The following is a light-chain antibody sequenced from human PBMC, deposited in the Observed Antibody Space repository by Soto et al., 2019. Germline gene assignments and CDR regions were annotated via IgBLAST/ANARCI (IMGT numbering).Light chain of an antibody. V-gene: IGLV1-44*01. CDR2: SND. J-gene: IGLJ2*01. CDR3: AAWAERLNNMV. CDR1: SSNIGSST. Sequence: QSVLIQPPSASGTPGQRVTISCSGSSSNIGSSTVNWYQQLPGTAPKLLIYSNDQRPSGVPDRFSGSKSGTSASLAISGLQSEDEAGYYCAAWAERLNNMVFGGGTKLTVL.